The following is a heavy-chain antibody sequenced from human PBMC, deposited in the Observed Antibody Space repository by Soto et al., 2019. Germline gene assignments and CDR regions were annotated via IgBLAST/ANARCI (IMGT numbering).Heavy chain of an antibody. CDR2: INPNSGGT. CDR3: AKDFVSRNGVYDPFDI. V-gene: IGHV1-2*02. D-gene: IGHD2-8*01. Sequence: GASVKVSCKASGYTFTGYYMHWVRQAPGQGLEWMGWINPNSGGTNYAQKFQGRFTVSRDDSKNTLYLRMDSLRVEDTAVYYCAKDFVSRNGVYDPFDIWGPGTMVTVSS. CDR1: GYTFTGYY. J-gene: IGHJ3*02.